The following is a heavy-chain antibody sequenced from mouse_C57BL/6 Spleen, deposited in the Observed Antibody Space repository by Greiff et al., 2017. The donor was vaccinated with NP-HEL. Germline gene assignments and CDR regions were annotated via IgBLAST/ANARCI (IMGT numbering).Heavy chain of an antibody. V-gene: IGHV5-6*01. J-gene: IGHJ3*01. D-gene: IGHD2-10*01. CDR3: ARDPTLAY. CDR2: ISSGGSYT. Sequence: VQLQQSGGDLVKPGGSLKLSCAASGFTFSSYGMSWVRQTPDKRLEWVATISSGGSYTYYPDSVKGRFTISRDNAKNTLYLQMSSLKSEDTAMYYCARDPTLAYWGQGTLVTVSA. CDR1: GFTFSSYG.